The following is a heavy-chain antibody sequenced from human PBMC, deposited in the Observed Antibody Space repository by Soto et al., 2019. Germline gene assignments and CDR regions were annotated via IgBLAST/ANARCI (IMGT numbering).Heavy chain of an antibody. Sequence: QVQLVQSGAEMKKPGASVKVSCKASGYTFTNYGISWVRQAPGQGLEWMGWISPYNGNTNYAQKLQGRVTMTTDTSTGTVYMELRSLRSDDTAVYYCAREERKTYFYDSSQEYYFDYWGQGTLVTVSS. D-gene: IGHD3-22*01. J-gene: IGHJ4*02. V-gene: IGHV1-18*01. CDR3: AREERKTYFYDSSQEYYFDY. CDR2: ISPYNGNT. CDR1: GYTFTNYG.